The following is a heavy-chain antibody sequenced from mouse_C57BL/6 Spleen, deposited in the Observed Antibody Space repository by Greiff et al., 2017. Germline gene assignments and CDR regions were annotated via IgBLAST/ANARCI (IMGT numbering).Heavy chain of an antibody. CDR3: ARRYYGWYFDV. CDR2: INPNNGGT. V-gene: IGHV1-18*01. Sequence: VQLQQSGPELVKPGASVKIPCKASGYTFTDYNMDWVKQSHGKSLEWIGDINPNNGGTIYNQKFKGKATLTVDKSSRTAYMELRSLTSEDTAVYYCARRYYGWYFDVWGTGTTVTVSS. D-gene: IGHD1-1*01. J-gene: IGHJ1*03. CDR1: GYTFTDYN.